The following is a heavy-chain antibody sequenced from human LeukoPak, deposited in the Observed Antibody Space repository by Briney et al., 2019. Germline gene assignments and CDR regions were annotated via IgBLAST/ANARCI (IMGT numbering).Heavy chain of an antibody. Sequence: PGGTLRLSCAASGFTFSSYGMSWVRQAPGKGLEWVSAISGSGGSTYYADSVKGRFTISRDNSKNTLYLQMNSLRAEDTAVYYCATTVSGWYYFDYWGQGTLVTVSS. CDR1: GFTFSSYG. D-gene: IGHD6-19*01. V-gene: IGHV3-23*01. CDR2: ISGSGGST. J-gene: IGHJ4*02. CDR3: ATTVSGWYYFDY.